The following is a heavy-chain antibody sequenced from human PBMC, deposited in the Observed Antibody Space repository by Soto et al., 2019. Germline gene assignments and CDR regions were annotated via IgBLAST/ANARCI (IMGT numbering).Heavy chain of an antibody. D-gene: IGHD6-13*01. V-gene: IGHV4-30-4*01. J-gene: IGHJ4*02. CDR1: GGSISSGDDY. CDR3: ARSHIAAAGPFDY. Sequence: PSETLSLTCTVSGGSISSGDDYWSWIRQPPGKGLEWIGYIYYSGSTYYNPSLKSRVTISVDTSKNQFSLKLSSVTAADTAVYYCARSHIAAAGPFDYWGQGTLVTVSS. CDR2: IYYSGST.